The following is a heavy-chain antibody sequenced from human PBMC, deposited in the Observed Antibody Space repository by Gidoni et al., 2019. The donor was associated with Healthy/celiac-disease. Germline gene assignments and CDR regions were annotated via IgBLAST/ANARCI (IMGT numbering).Heavy chain of an antibody. Sequence: QLQLQESGSGLVKPSQTLSLTCAVSGGSISSGGYSWSWIRQPPGKGLEWIGYIYHSGSTYYNPSLKSRVTISVDRSKNQFSLKLSSVTAADTAVYYCARVPVDTAMEYYFDYWGQGTLVTVSS. CDR3: ARVPVDTAMEYYFDY. CDR2: IYHSGST. V-gene: IGHV4-30-2*01. CDR1: GGSISSGGYS. D-gene: IGHD5-18*01. J-gene: IGHJ4*02.